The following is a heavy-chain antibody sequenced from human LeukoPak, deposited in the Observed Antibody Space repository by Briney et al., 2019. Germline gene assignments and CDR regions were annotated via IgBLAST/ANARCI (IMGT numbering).Heavy chain of an antibody. V-gene: IGHV4-59*01. D-gene: IGHD4-23*01. J-gene: IGHJ3*02. CDR2: IFYTGST. CDR1: GGSISSYY. CDR3: ATLTGGDDAFDI. Sequence: PSETLSLTCTVSGGSISSYYWSWIRQPPGKGLEWIGYIFYTGSTNYNPSLKSQVTITDLTSKNRFSLKLSSVTAADTAVYYCATLTGGDDAFDIWGQGTMVTVSS.